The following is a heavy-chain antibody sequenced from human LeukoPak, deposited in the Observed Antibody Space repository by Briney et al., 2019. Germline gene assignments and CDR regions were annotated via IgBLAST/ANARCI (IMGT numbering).Heavy chain of an antibody. D-gene: IGHD2-15*01. CDR3: ARYSGSCYNS. J-gene: IGHJ4*02. CDR1: GFTFSTYA. CDR2: ISTNGDGT. Sequence: GGSLRLSCAASGFTFSTYAMHWVRQGPGKKLEYVAAISTNGDGTYYANSVRGRFTISRDNSKNTLYLQMGSPRAEDMAVYYCARYSGSCYNSWGQGTLVTVSS. V-gene: IGHV3-64*01.